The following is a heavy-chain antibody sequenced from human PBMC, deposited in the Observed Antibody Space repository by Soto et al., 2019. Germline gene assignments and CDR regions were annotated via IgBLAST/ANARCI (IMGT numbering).Heavy chain of an antibody. J-gene: IGHJ5*02. D-gene: IGHD3-22*01. CDR2: ILHIGST. Sequence: VQLQESGPGLVKPSGTLSLTCTVSGGSISTTNWWRWVRQSPGKGLEWIGEILHIGSTNYNPSLQSRVTISIDNSKTQFSLRLSSVTAADTAVYYCASGFDSDGLYNGGHPWGQGTLVSVSS. CDR1: GGSISTTNW. V-gene: IGHV4-4*02. CDR3: ASGFDSDGLYNGGHP.